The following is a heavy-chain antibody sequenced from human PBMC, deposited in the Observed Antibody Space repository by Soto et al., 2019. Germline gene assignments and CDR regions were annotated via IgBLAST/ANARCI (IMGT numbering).Heavy chain of an antibody. Sequence: GGSLRLSCAASGFTFSSYAMSWVRQAPGKGLEWVSDISGSGGSTYYADSVKGRFTISRDNSKNTLYLQMNSLRAEDTAVYYCAKGGGVYCSGGSCYVPSSLYYFDYWGQGTLVTVSS. CDR3: AKGGGVYCSGGSCYVPSSLYYFDY. D-gene: IGHD2-15*01. V-gene: IGHV3-23*01. CDR1: GFTFSSYA. J-gene: IGHJ4*02. CDR2: ISGSGGST.